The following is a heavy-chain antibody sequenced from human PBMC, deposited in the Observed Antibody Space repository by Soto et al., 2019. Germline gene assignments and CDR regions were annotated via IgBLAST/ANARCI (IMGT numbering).Heavy chain of an antibody. J-gene: IGHJ4*02. CDR2: INANSGDT. CDR3: ASDHRDNLEDYLDTSGYIDY. CDR1: GYIFTGYY. D-gene: IGHD3-22*01. Sequence: ASVKVSCKVSGYIFTGYYIHWVRQAPGQGLDWMGWINANSGDTNYAQRFQGRVTMTRDTSISTAYMELTGLTSDDTAVYYCASDHRDNLEDYLDTSGYIDYWGQGTLVTVAS. V-gene: IGHV1-2*02.